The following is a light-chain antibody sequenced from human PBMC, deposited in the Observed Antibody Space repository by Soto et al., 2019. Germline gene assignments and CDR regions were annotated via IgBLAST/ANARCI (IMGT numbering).Light chain of an antibody. CDR3: QHYNSYSEA. CDR2: KAS. J-gene: IGKJ1*01. CDR1: QTISSW. V-gene: IGKV1-5*03. Sequence: DIQMTQSPSTLSGSVGDRVTITFRASQTISSWLAWYQQKPGKAPKLLIYKASTLKSGVPSRFSGSGSGTEFTITISSLQPDDFATYYCQHYNSYSEAFGQGTKV.